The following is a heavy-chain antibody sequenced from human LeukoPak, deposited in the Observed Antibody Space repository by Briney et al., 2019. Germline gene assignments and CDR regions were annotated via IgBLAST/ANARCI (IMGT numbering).Heavy chain of an antibody. CDR3: ARSSDYDSSGYDALDI. Sequence: GASVKVSCKASGYTFTGYYMHWVRQAPGQGLEWMGWINPNSGGTNYAQKFQGRVTMTRDTSISTAYMELSRLRSDDTAVYYCARSSDYDSSGYDALDIWGQGTMVTVSS. CDR2: INPNSGGT. CDR1: GYTFTGYY. V-gene: IGHV1-2*02. J-gene: IGHJ3*02. D-gene: IGHD3-22*01.